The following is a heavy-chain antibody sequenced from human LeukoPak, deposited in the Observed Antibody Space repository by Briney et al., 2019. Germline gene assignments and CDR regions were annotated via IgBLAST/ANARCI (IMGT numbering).Heavy chain of an antibody. CDR2: IFHSGNT. Sequence: SETLSLTCTVSDYRFRDDYFWAWIRQPPGKGLEWIGNIFHSGNTYYFPSLNNRVTISLDMSTNQFSLKLNSVTAADTAVYYCARVYCSTSDCYHRRADTYYAMDVWGTGTTVTVSS. D-gene: IGHD2-2*01. V-gene: IGHV4-38-2*02. CDR3: ARVYCSTSDCYHRRADTYYAMDV. J-gene: IGHJ6*04. CDR1: DYRFRDDYF.